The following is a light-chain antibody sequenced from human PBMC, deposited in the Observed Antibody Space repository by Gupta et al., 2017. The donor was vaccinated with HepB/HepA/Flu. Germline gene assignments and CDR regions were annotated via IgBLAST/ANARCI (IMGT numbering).Light chain of an antibody. CDR1: SSNVGRDN. J-gene: IGLJ1*01. V-gene: IGLV1-47*02. Sequence: QPVLTQPPSAAGTPGQRVAIPCYGSSSNVGRDNVYWYRQLPGTAPILLIYNDGRRPSWVPDRFSGSKSGTSASLAISGLRSEDEADYYCAAWDNSLSAYVFGTGTWVTVL. CDR2: NDG. CDR3: AAWDNSLSAYV.